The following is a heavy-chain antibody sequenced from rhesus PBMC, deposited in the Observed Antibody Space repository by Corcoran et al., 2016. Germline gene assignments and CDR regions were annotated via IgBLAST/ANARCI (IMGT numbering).Heavy chain of an antibody. Sequence: QLQLQESGPGLVKPSETLSLTCSVSGGSISSNYLCWIRQPPGRGLAWLGRISCSGERKDDNPDHKRRGTIATDTSKNQICLKLSSVTAADTDLYYCARERGYSGNYYYLHYCDYRGQGVLVTVSS. V-gene: IGHV4-173*01. CDR3: ARERGYSGNYYYLHYCDY. J-gene: IGHJ4*01. CDR1: GGSISSNY. CDR2: ISCSGERK. D-gene: IGHD3-16*01.